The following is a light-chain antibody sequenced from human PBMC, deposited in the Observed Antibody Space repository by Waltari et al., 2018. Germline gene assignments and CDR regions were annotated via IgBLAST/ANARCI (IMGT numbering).Light chain of an antibody. CDR1: QSISNK. CDR2: DAS. J-gene: IGKJ2*01. Sequence: TLSVSPGERAILSCRASQSISNKLAWYQQKPGQAPRLLIYDASTRATGIPATFSGSGSGTEFTLTISSLQSEDFVVYYCQQYNSWPYTFGQGTKLEIK. CDR3: QQYNSWPYT. V-gene: IGKV3-15*01.